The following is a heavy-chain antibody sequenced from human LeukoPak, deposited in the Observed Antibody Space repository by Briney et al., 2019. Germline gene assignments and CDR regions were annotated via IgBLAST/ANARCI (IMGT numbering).Heavy chain of an antibody. CDR2: ISAYYGNT. CDR3: ARADDISPRYYYGMDV. Sequence: ASVNVSCKASGYTFTSYGISWVRQAPGQGLEWMGWISAYYGNTNYAQKLQGRVTLTTDTSMSTAYMELRSLTSDDTAVYFCARADDISPRYYYGMDVWGPGTTVSVSS. J-gene: IGHJ6*02. V-gene: IGHV1-18*01. CDR1: GYTFTSYG. D-gene: IGHD3-9*01.